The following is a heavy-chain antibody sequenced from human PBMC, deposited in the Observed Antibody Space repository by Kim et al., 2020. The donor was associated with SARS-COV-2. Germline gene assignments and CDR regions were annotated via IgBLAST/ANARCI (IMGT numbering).Heavy chain of an antibody. D-gene: IGHD1-26*01. Sequence: KFPGRVTMTRDTSTSTVYMELSSLRSEDTAVYYCARSLMGATRDYYGMDVWGQGTTVTVSS. V-gene: IGHV1-46*01. J-gene: IGHJ6*02. CDR3: ARSLMGATRDYYGMDV.